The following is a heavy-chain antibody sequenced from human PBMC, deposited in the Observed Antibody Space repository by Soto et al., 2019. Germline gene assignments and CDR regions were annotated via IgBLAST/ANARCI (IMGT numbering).Heavy chain of an antibody. CDR2: ISGSGGST. V-gene: IGHV3-23*01. D-gene: IGHD2-15*01. J-gene: IGHJ6*03. CDR1: GFTFSSYA. CDR3: AKVVSSVGGLPRRDYYSYMDV. Sequence: EVQLLESGGGLVQPGGSLRLSCAASGFTFSSYAMSWVRQAPGKGLEWVSAISGSGGSTYYADSVKGRFTISRDNSKNTLYLQMNSLRAEDTAVYYCAKVVSSVGGLPRRDYYSYMDVWGKGTTVTVSS.